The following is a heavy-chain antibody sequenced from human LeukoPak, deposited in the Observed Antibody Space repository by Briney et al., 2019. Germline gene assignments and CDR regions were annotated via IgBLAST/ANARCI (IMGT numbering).Heavy chain of an antibody. CDR1: GYTLTELS. D-gene: IGHD6-13*01. Sequence: ASVKVSCKVSGYTLTELSMHWVRQAPGKGLEWMGGFDPEDGETIYAQKFQGRVTMTEDTSTDTAYMELSSLRSEDTAVYYCATVEQQLVFLGAFDIWAKGQWSPSLQ. J-gene: IGHJ3*02. CDR3: ATVEQQLVFLGAFDI. V-gene: IGHV1-24*01. CDR2: FDPEDGET.